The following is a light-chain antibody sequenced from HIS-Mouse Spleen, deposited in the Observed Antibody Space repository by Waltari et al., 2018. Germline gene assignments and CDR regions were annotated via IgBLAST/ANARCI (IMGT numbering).Light chain of an antibody. CDR1: SLRSHY. V-gene: IGLV3-19*01. CDR2: GKN. Sequence: SSELTQDPAVSVALGQTVRITCHGDSLRSHYARWYQQKPGQAPVLVIYGKNNRPSGIPDRFSGSSSGNTASLTITGAQAEDEADYYCNSRDSSGNHVVFGGGTKLTVL. J-gene: IGLJ2*01. CDR3: NSRDSSGNHVV.